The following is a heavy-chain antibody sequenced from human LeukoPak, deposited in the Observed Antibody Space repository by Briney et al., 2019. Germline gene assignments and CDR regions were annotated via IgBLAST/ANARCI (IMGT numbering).Heavy chain of an antibody. J-gene: IGHJ5*02. CDR3: ARVGYCSSTSCYTDNWYDP. Sequence: GGSLGLSCAASGFTFSSYEMNWVRQAPGKGLEWVSYISSSGSTIYYADSVKGRFTISRDNAKNSLYLQMNSLRAEDTAVYYCARVGYCSSTSCYTDNWYDPWGQGTLVTVSS. CDR1: GFTFSSYE. CDR2: ISSSGSTI. D-gene: IGHD2-2*02. V-gene: IGHV3-48*03.